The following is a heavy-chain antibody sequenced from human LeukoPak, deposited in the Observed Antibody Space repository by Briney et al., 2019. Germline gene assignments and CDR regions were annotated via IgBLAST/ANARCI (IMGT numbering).Heavy chain of an antibody. CDR1: GFTFDDYA. CDR2: ISWDGGST. J-gene: IGHJ6*03. CDR3: AKDRRDIVAPFYMDV. Sequence: GGSLRLSCAASGFTFDDYAMHWVRQAPGKGLEWVSLISWDGGSTYYADSVKGRFTISRDNSKNSLYLQMNSLRAEDTALYYCAKDRRDIVAPFYMDVWGKGTTVTVSS. D-gene: IGHD5-12*01. V-gene: IGHV3-43D*04.